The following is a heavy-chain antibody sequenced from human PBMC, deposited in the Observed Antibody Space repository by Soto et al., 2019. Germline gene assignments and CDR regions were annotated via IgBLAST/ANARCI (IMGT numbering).Heavy chain of an antibody. CDR2: INPNSGGT. CDR1: GYTFTGYY. J-gene: IGHJ6*03. D-gene: IGHD3-10*01. Sequence: EASVKVSCKASGYTFTGYYMHWVRQAPGQGLEWMGWINPNSGGTNYAQKFQGWVTMTRDTSISTAYMELSRLRSDDTAVYYCARGYGSGSYYNAHYYYYMDVWGQGTTVTVSS. CDR3: ARGYGSGSYYNAHYYYYMDV. V-gene: IGHV1-2*04.